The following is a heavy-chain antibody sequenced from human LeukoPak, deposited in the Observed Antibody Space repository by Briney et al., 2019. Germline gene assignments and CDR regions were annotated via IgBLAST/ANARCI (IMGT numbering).Heavy chain of an antibody. D-gene: IGHD3-22*01. CDR2: IYYSGDT. Sequence: PSETLSLTCTVSGGSISSYYWTWIRQPPGKGLEWIGYIYYSGDTNYNPSLKSRVTISVDTSKSQFSLKLISVTAADTAVYYCARSPTYFYDGSGYPRGFDYWGQGTPVTVSS. J-gene: IGHJ4*02. V-gene: IGHV4-59*01. CDR3: ARSPTYFYDGSGYPRGFDY. CDR1: GGSISSYY.